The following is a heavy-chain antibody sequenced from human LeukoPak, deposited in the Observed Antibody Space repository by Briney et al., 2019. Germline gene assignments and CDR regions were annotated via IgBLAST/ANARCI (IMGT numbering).Heavy chain of an antibody. CDR2: IIPIFGTA. CDR1: GGTFSSYA. Sequence: VASVKVPCKASGGTFSSYAISWVRQAPGQGLEWMGGIIPIFGTANYAQKFQGRVTITADESTSTAYMELSSLRSEDTAVYYCARGFSSSWSFGFDYWGQGTLVTVSS. J-gene: IGHJ4*02. V-gene: IGHV1-69*01. D-gene: IGHD6-13*01. CDR3: ARGFSSSWSFGFDY.